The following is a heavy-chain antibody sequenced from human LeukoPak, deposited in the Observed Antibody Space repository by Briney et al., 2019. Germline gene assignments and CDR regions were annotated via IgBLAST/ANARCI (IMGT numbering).Heavy chain of an antibody. CDR3: ARSGSTAHDY. CDR1: GGSFSGYY. Sequence: SETLSLTCAVYGGSFSGYYWSWIRQPPGKGLEWIGSIYHSGSTYYNPSLKSRVTISVDTSKNQFSLKLSSVTAADTAVYYCARSGSTAHDYWGQGTLVTVSS. D-gene: IGHD1-26*01. V-gene: IGHV4-34*01. CDR2: IYHSGST. J-gene: IGHJ4*02.